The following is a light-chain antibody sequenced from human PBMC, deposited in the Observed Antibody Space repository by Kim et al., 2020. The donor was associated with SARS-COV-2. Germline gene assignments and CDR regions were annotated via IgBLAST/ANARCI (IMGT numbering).Light chain of an antibody. V-gene: IGLV1-44*01. J-gene: IGLJ2*01. CDR1: SANIGSNT. Sequence: GQRVTITGSGSSANIGSNTVNWYQQLPGTAPKLLIYSNNRRPSGVPDRCAGSKSGTSASLAISGLQSEDEADYYCAAWDDSLNGPVFGGGTQLTVL. CDR3: AAWDDSLNGPV. CDR2: SNN.